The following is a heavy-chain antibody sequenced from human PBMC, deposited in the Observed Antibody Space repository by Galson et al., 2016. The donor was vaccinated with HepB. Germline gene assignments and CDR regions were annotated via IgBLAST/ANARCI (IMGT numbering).Heavy chain of an antibody. CDR3: ARARAGLYYGAAGFDY. J-gene: IGHJ4*02. CDR2: IYYSGST. V-gene: IGHV4-31*03. CDR1: GGSISSGGYY. Sequence: TLSLTCTVSGGSISSGGYYWSWIRQHPGKGLEWIGYIYYSGSTYYNPSLKSRVTISVDTSKNQFSLKLSSVTAADTAVYCCARARAGLYYGAAGFDYWGQGTLVTVSS. D-gene: IGHD4-17*01.